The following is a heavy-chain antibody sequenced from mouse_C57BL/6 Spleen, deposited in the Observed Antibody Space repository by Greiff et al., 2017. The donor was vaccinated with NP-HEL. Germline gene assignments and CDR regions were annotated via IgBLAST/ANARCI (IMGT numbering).Heavy chain of an antibody. J-gene: IGHJ3*01. V-gene: IGHV1-82*01. CDR1: GYAFSSSW. Sequence: VQRVESGPELVKPGASVKISCKASGYAFSSSWMNWVKQRPGKGLEWIGRIYPGDGDTNYNGKFKGKATLTADKSSSTAYMQLSSLTSEDSAVYFCARWGVLRPPAWFAYWGQGTLVTVSA. CDR2: IYPGDGDT. D-gene: IGHD1-2*01. CDR3: ARWGVLRPPAWFAY.